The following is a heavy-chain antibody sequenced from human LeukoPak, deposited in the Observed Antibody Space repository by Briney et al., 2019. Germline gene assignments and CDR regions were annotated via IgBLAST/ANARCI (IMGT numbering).Heavy chain of an antibody. Sequence: GESLKISCKASGYSFSNSWIGWVRQMPGKGLEWMGIIYPGDSDTRYSPSFQGQVTISADKSISTAYLQWSSLKASDTAMYYCARTSVDCSGGSCYSYDAFDIWGQGTMVTVSS. CDR1: GYSFSNSW. CDR3: ARTSVDCSGGSCYSYDAFDI. V-gene: IGHV5-51*01. D-gene: IGHD2-15*01. J-gene: IGHJ3*02. CDR2: IYPGDSDT.